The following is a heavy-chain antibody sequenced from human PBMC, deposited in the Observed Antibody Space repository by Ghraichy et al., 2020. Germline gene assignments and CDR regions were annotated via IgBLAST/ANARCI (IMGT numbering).Heavy chain of an antibody. J-gene: IGHJ6*02. D-gene: IGHD2-2*01. CDR3: ARVRDAFGMDV. CDR1: GFSFTTSH. Sequence: ASVKVSCKASGFSFTTSHIHWVRQSPGQGLEWMGMISPRGGDTDYAQKFQGRVTLTRDMSTTTIYMELSSLRSEDTAVYYCARVRDAFGMDVWGQGTTVTVSS. V-gene: IGHV1-46*03. CDR2: ISPRGGDT.